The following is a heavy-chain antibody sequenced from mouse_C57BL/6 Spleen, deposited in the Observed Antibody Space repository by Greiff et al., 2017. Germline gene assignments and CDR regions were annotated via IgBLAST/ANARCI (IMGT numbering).Heavy chain of an antibody. V-gene: IGHV10-1*01. Sequence: EAGGGLVQPKGSLKLSCAASGFSFNTYAMNWVRQAPGKGLEWVARIRSKSNNYATYYADSVKDRFTISRDDSESMLYLQMNNLKTEDTAMYYCVRDSSGYWFAYWGQGTLVTVSA. CDR3: VRDSSGYWFAY. D-gene: IGHD3-2*02. CDR1: GFSFNTYA. CDR2: IRSKSNNYAT. J-gene: IGHJ3*01.